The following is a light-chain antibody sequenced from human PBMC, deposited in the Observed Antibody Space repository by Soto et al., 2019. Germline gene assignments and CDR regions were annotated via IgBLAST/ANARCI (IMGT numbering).Light chain of an antibody. J-gene: IGLJ2*01. CDR1: SSDVGAYNY. Sequence: QSALTQPASVSGSPGQSITISCTGTSSDVGAYNYVSWYQQHPGKAPKLMIFEVSDRPSGVSNRVSGSKSGNTASLTISGLQAEYEADYYCSSYTSSNTLVFGGGTKLTVL. CDR2: EVS. CDR3: SSYTSSNTLV. V-gene: IGLV2-14*01.